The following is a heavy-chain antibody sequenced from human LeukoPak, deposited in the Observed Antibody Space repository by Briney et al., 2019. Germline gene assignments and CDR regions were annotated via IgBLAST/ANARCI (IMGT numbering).Heavy chain of an antibody. Sequence: GGSLRLSCAPSGLPFSNYWMNWVRQAPGNALEWVAYIRKDGGETYYVDSVKGRFTISRDNAKNSLYLQMNSLRAEDTAVYYCARHTSGQPFDYWGQGTLVTVSS. CDR1: GLPFSNYW. D-gene: IGHD6-19*01. J-gene: IGHJ4*02. CDR3: ARHTSGQPFDY. V-gene: IGHV3-7*03. CDR2: IRKDGGET.